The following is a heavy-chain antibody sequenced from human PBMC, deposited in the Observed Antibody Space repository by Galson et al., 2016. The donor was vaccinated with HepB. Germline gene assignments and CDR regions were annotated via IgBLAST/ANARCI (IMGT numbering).Heavy chain of an antibody. J-gene: IGHJ6*02. Sequence: SLRLSCAASGFTSSDYPMNWVRQAPGKGLEWVSSISGSGTYIYYADSVKGRFTISRDIAKNSLYLQMNSLRAEDTAVYYCAGYCSAGSCYFFYGMDVWGQGTTVTVSS. V-gene: IGHV3-21*01. CDR3: AGYCSAGSCYFFYGMDV. CDR2: ISGSGTYI. CDR1: GFTSSDYP. D-gene: IGHD2-15*01.